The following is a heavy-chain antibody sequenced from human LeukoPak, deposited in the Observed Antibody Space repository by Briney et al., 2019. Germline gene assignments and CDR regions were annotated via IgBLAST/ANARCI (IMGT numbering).Heavy chain of an antibody. CDR3: ARGRAVTDVGIFDY. V-gene: IGHV3-66*01. CDR1: GFTVSSGY. J-gene: IGHJ4*02. Sequence: PGGSLRLSCIASGFTVSSGYVNWVRQAPGKGLEWVSVLYAGGGAYYADSVKGRFTISRDHSKNTLYLQMNSLRAEDTAVYYCARGRAVTDVGIFDYWGQGTLVTVSS. D-gene: IGHD2-21*02. CDR2: LYAGGGA.